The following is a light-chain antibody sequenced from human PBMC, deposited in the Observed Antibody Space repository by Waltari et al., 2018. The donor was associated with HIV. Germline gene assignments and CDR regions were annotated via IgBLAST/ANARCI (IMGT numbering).Light chain of an antibody. CDR2: GAF. CDR3: QQYYGVPLT. J-gene: IGKJ4*01. Sequence: SIGDTVIIPCRASQDISNSISWFQQQPGKVPKLLVHGAFILQRGVPSRFSGSGSGTDYTLTITGLQAEDFATYFCQQYYGVPLTFGGGTRVDIK. V-gene: IGKV1-NL1*01. CDR1: QDISNS.